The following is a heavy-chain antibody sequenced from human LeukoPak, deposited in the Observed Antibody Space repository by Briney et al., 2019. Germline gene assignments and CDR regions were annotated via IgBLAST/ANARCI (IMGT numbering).Heavy chain of an antibody. CDR3: AKDSISIAVAGTPIDY. CDR2: IRYDGSNK. D-gene: IGHD6-19*01. CDR1: GFTFSSYG. V-gene: IGHV3-30*02. Sequence: GGSLRLSCAASGFTFSSYGMHWVRQAPGKGLEWVAFIRYDGSNKYYADSVKGRFTISRDNSKNTLYLQMNSLRAEDTAVYYCAKDSISIAVAGTPIDYWGQGTLVTVSS. J-gene: IGHJ4*02.